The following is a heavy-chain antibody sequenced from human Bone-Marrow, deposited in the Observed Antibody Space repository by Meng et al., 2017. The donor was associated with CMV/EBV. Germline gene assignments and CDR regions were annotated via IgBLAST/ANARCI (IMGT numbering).Heavy chain of an antibody. Sequence: SCAASGFTFSSYGMNWVRQAPGKGLEWVAVISYDGSSKYHADSVKGRFTISRDNSKNTLYLQMNSLRGEDTAVYYCAKGTGTTTWIIDYWGQGTLVTVSS. D-gene: IGHD1-1*01. V-gene: IGHV3-30*18. J-gene: IGHJ4*02. CDR3: AKGTGTTTWIIDY. CDR2: ISYDGSSK. CDR1: GFTFSSYG.